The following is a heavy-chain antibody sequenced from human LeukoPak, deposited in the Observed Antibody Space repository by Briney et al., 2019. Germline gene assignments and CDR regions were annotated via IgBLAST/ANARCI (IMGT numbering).Heavy chain of an antibody. CDR1: GFTFSSYE. Sequence: PGGSLRFSCAASGFTFSSYEMNWVRQAPGKGLEWVSYISSSGSTIYYADSVKGRFTISRDNAKNSLYLQMNSLRAEDTAVYYCARDVALYYDNDAFDIWGQGTMVTVSS. J-gene: IGHJ3*02. CDR3: ARDVALYYDNDAFDI. D-gene: IGHD3-22*01. CDR2: ISSSGSTI. V-gene: IGHV3-48*03.